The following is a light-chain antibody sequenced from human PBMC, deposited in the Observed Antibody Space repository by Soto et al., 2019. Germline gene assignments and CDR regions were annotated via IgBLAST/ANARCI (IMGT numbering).Light chain of an antibody. V-gene: IGKV3-15*01. J-gene: IGKJ3*01. Sequence: IVLTQSPGTLSVSPGERVILSCRASQTLLTKFAWYQQKPGQAPRLLIYGGFTRATGIPARFSGSGSGTEFTITINSLQSEDFASYYCQQHNAWPLTFGPGTKLDLK. CDR2: GGF. CDR1: QTLLTK. CDR3: QQHNAWPLT.